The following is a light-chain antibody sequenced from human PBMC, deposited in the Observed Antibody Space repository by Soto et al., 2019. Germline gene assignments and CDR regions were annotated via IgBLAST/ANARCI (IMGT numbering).Light chain of an antibody. CDR1: QSVSSY. CDR3: QQRSNWLT. V-gene: IGKV3-11*01. CDR2: DAS. J-gene: IGKJ4*01. Sequence: DIGLTQYPANLSLSPLERATLSFRASQSVSSYLAWYQQKPGQAPRLLIYDASNRATGIPARFSGSGSGTDFTLTISSLEPEDFAVYYCQQRSNWLTFGGGTKVDI.